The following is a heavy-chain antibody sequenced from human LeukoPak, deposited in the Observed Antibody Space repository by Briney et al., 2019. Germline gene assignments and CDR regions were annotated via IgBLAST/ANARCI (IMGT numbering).Heavy chain of an antibody. Sequence: ASVKVSCKASGYTFTSYYMHWVRQAPGQGLEWMGIINPSGGSTSYAQEFQGRVTMTEDTSTDTAYMELSSLRSEDTAVYYCATTDPGYDSSGYHRNWFDPWGQGTLVTVSS. J-gene: IGHJ5*02. CDR1: GYTFTSYY. V-gene: IGHV1-46*01. CDR3: ATTDPGYDSSGYHRNWFDP. CDR2: INPSGGST. D-gene: IGHD3-22*01.